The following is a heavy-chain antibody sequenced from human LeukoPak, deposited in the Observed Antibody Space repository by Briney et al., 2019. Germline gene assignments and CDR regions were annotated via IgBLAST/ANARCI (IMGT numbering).Heavy chain of an antibody. D-gene: IGHD2-15*01. J-gene: IGHJ3*02. V-gene: IGHV4-34*01. CDR3: ASYCSGGSCYAAFDI. CDR2: INHSGST. Sequence: SETLSLTCAVYGGSFSGYYWSWIRQPPGKGLEWIGEINHSGSTNYNPSLKSRVTISVDTSKNQFSLKLSSVTAADTAVYYCASYCSGGSCYAAFDIWRQGTMVTVSS. CDR1: GGSFSGYY.